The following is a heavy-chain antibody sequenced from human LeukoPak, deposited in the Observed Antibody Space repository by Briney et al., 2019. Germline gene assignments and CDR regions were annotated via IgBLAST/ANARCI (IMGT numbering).Heavy chain of an antibody. J-gene: IGHJ3*02. CDR3: ARDLARGYSYGYNAFDI. V-gene: IGHV1-18*01. CDR1: GYNFNSYG. CDR2: ITAGNGNT. D-gene: IGHD5-18*01. Sequence: ASVKVSCKASGYNFNSYGIGWVRQAPRQGLEWMGWITAGNGNTNYAQKVQGRGTMTTDTSTSTAYMELRSLRSDDTAVYFCARDLARGYSYGYNAFDIWGQGTLFTVSS.